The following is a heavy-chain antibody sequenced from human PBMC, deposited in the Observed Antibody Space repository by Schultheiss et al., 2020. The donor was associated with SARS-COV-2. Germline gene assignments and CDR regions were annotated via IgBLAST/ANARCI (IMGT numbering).Heavy chain of an antibody. CDR2: INHSGST. J-gene: IGHJ6*02. CDR3: ARGRYCSSTTCSVGESDV. D-gene: IGHD2-2*01. CDR1: GGSISSYY. V-gene: IGHV4-34*01. Sequence: SETLSLTCTVSGGSISSYYWSWIRQPPGKGLEWIGEINHSGSTNYNPSLKSRVTISVDTSKNQFSLKLSSVTAADTAVYYCARGRYCSSTTCSVGESDVWGQGTTVTVSS.